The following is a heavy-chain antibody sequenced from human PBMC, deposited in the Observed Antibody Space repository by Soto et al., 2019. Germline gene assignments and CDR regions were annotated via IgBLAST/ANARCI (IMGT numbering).Heavy chain of an antibody. V-gene: IGHV4-34*01. Sequence: SETLSLTCAVYGGSLSGYYWSWIRQPPGKGLEWIGEINHSGSTNYNPSLKSRVTISVDTSKNQFSLKLSSVTAADTAVYYCARGSPEDVVVVVAATGLRYYYYYYMGVWGKGTTVTVSS. J-gene: IGHJ6*03. CDR1: GGSLSGYY. CDR3: ARGSPEDVVVVVAATGLRYYYYYYMGV. D-gene: IGHD2-15*01. CDR2: INHSGST.